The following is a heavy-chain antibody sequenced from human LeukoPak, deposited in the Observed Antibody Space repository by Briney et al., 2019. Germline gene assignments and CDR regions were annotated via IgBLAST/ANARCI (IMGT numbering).Heavy chain of an antibody. Sequence: SSETLSLTCTVSDGSISSSSYYWAWIRQPPEKWLEWIASLYYSGRIYYNPSLESRVTISLDTSKNQFSLKLSSVTAADTAVYFCARGKYDILTGYYYHLDYWGQGNLVTVSS. D-gene: IGHD3-9*01. J-gene: IGHJ4*02. CDR2: LYYSGRI. CDR3: ARGKYDILTGYYYHLDY. V-gene: IGHV4-39*01. CDR1: DGSISSSSYY.